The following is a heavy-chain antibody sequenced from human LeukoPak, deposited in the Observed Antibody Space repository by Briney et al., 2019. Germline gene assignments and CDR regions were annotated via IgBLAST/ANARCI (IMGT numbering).Heavy chain of an antibody. D-gene: IGHD6-19*01. Sequence: SETLSLTCNVSGGSIGGHTFYWDWIRQPPGKGLEWIATIYYNGNTVYNPSLKSRVAISIDMSKSQFSLHLSSVTAADTAIYYCARLTALAGHRGAFDIWGAGTMVTVSS. CDR3: ARLTALAGHRGAFDI. CDR2: IYYNGNT. V-gene: IGHV4-39*01. J-gene: IGHJ3*02. CDR1: GGSIGGHTFY.